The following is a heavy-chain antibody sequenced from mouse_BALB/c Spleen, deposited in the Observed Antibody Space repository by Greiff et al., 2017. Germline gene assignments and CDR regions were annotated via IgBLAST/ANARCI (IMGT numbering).Heavy chain of an antibody. CDR3: ASELGRAMDY. D-gene: IGHD4-1*01. Sequence: VHVKQSGAELVKPGASVKLSCTASGFNIKDTYMHWVKQRPEQGLEWIGRIDPANGNTKYDPKFQGKATITADTSSNTAYLQLSSLTSEDTAVYYCASELGRAMDYWGQGTSVTVSS. V-gene: IGHV14-3*02. CDR2: IDPANGNT. J-gene: IGHJ4*01. CDR1: GFNIKDTY.